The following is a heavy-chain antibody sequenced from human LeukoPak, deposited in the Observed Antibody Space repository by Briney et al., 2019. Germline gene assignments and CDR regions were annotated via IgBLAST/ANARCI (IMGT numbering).Heavy chain of an antibody. CDR3: AREYGSGRYDY. J-gene: IGHJ4*02. CDR2: IYYSGST. Sequence: PSETLSLTCTVSGGSISSYYWSWIRQPPGKGLEWIGYIYYSGSTNYNPSLKSRVTISADTSKNQFSLKLSSVTAADTAVYYCAREYGSGRYDYWGQGTLVTVSS. V-gene: IGHV4-59*01. CDR1: GGSISSYY. D-gene: IGHD3-10*01.